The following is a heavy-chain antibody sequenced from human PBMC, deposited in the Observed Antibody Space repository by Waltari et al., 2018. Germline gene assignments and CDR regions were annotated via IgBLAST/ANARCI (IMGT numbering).Heavy chain of an antibody. CDR2: IYTTGDT. V-gene: IGHV4-4*07. CDR3: ARCSTVTSIYWYFDL. Sequence: QVQLQESGPRLVKPWETLSLTCTVSGGSMTTSYWSWIRQAAGKGPEWIGRIYTTGDTKYNPSLKSRVIMSIDTSKNQFSLSLNSVTAADTAVYYCARCSTVTSIYWYFDLWGSGALVTGSS. J-gene: IGHJ2*01. CDR1: GGSMTTSY. D-gene: IGHD4-17*01.